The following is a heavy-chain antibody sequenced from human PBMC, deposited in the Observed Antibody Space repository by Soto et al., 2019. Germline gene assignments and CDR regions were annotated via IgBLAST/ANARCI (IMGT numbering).Heavy chain of an antibody. CDR2: IFYTGST. CDR3: AHFSDLEWFDP. V-gene: IGHV4-59*01. CDR1: GGSISRYF. D-gene: IGHD2-21*01. Sequence: SETLSLTCTVSGGSISRYFWSWIRQSPGKGLEWIGYIFYTGSTTYNPSLKSRVTISIDTSKNQFSLKLSSLTAADTAVYYCAHFSDLEWFDPWGQGTLVTVS. J-gene: IGHJ5*02.